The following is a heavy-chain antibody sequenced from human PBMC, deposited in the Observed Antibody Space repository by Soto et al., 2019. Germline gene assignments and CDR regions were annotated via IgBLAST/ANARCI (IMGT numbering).Heavy chain of an antibody. CDR1: GFTFHNYA. CDR3: ASGADGGPYDYSPLTH. CDR2: ISGFGGSVT. D-gene: IGHD3-16*01. V-gene: IGHV3-23*01. J-gene: IGHJ4*02. Sequence: GGSLRLSCAASGFTFHNYALSWVRQAPGKGLEWVATISGFGGSVTNYADSVRGRFTISRDNSENTVYLQLHTLGAEDTAKYYCASGADGGPYDYSPLTHWGQGTLVTVSS.